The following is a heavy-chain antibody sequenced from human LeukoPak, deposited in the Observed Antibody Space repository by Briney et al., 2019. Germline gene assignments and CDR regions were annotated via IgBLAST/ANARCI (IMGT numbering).Heavy chain of an antibody. CDR1: GYTFTSYY. Sequence: ASVKLPCKASGYTFTSYYMHCVPQAPGQGLEWMGIINTSGGSTSCAQKFQGRVTMTRDMSTSTVYMELSSLRSDDTAVYYCARSEEELIDYWGQGTLVTVSS. J-gene: IGHJ4*02. CDR2: INTSGGST. D-gene: IGHD1-7*01. CDR3: ARSEEELIDY. V-gene: IGHV1-46*01.